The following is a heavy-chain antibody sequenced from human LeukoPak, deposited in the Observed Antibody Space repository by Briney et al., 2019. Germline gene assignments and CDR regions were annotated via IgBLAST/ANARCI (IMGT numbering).Heavy chain of an antibody. Sequence: AGGSLRLSCAASGFTFSSYSMNWVRQAPGKGLEWVSSISSSSSYIYYADSVKGRFTISRDNSKNTLYLQMNSLRAEDTAVYYCAKDPRYYYDSSGSEPDWGQGTLVTVSS. CDR3: AKDPRYYYDSSGSEPD. CDR2: ISSSSSYI. D-gene: IGHD3-22*01. J-gene: IGHJ4*02. V-gene: IGHV3-21*04. CDR1: GFTFSSYS.